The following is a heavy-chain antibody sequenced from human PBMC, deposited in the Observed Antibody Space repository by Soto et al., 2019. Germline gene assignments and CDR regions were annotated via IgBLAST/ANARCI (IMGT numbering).Heavy chain of an antibody. CDR2: IYYSGST. Sequence: QVQLQESGPGLVKPSQTLSLTCTVSGGSISSGGYYWSWIRQHPGKGLEWIGYIYYSGSTYYNPSLKSRVTIPVDTSKNQFSLKLSSVTAAETAVYYFARSEPDSSGYYYWLDYWGQGTLVTVSS. J-gene: IGHJ4*02. V-gene: IGHV4-31*03. D-gene: IGHD3-22*01. CDR3: ARSEPDSSGYYYWLDY. CDR1: GGSISSGGYY.